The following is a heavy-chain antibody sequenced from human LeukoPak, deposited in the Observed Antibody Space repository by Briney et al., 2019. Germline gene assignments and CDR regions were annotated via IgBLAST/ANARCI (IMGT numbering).Heavy chain of an antibody. CDR2: IWYDGSNK. CDR3: ATLAKGY. D-gene: IGHD3-3*02. V-gene: IGHV3-33*01. CDR1: GFTFSSYG. Sequence: DPGRSLRLSCAASGFTFSSYGMHWVRQAPGKGLEWVAVIWYDGSNKYYADSVKGRFTISRDNSKNTLYLQMNSLRAEDTAVYCCATLAKGYWGQGTLVTVSS. J-gene: IGHJ4*02.